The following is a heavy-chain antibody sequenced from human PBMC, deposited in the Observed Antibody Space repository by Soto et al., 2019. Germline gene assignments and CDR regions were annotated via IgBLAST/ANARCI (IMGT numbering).Heavy chain of an antibody. J-gene: IGHJ4*02. CDR3: ARRGSGSYYDY. V-gene: IGHV3-23*01. CDR1: GFTFSSYA. D-gene: IGHD1-26*01. Sequence: EVQLLESGGGLVQPGGSLRLSCAASGFTFSSYAMRWVRQAPVKGLEWVSAISGSGDSTYYADSVKGRFTISRDNSKITLYLQMNSLRAADTAVYYCARRGSGSYYDYWGQGTLVTVSS. CDR2: ISGSGDST.